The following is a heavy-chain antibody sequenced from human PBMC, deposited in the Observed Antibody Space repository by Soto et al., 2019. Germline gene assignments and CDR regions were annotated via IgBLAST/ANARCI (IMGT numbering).Heavy chain of an antibody. J-gene: IGHJ4*02. CDR1: GFTFSIYN. Sequence: GGSLRLSCASSGFTFSIYNMNGVLRAPGKGREWVSSISSSSSYIYYADSVKGRFTISRDNAKNSLYLQMSSLRAEDTAVYYCARVHYYDSSAYYLWGQGTLVTVSS. CDR3: ARVHYYDSSAYYL. CDR2: ISSSSSYI. V-gene: IGHV3-21*01. D-gene: IGHD3-22*01.